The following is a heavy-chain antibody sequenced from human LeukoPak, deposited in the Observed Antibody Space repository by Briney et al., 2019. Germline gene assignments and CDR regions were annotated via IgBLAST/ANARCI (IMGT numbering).Heavy chain of an antibody. V-gene: IGHV3-7*01. D-gene: IGHD3-10*01. CDR2: IKQDGGEK. J-gene: IGHJ5*02. Sequence: GGSLRLSCAASRFSFSSYWVSWVRQAPGKGLEWVASIKQDGGEKYYVDSVKGRFTISRDNARNSLYLQMNNLRAEDTAIYYCARPLMYYYGSETYFWFDPWGQGTLVTVSS. CDR3: ARPLMYYYGSETYFWFDP. CDR1: RFSFSSYW.